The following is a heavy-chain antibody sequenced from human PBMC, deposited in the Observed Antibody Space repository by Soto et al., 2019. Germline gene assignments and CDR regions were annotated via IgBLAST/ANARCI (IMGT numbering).Heavy chain of an antibody. V-gene: IGHV3-21*06. CDR2: ISSTTNYI. CDR3: ARESEDLTSNFDY. J-gene: IGHJ4*02. CDR1: GITFTRYS. Sequence: AGGSLRLSCAASGITFTRYSMNWVRLAPGKGLEWVSSISSTTNYIYYGDSMKGRFTISRDNAKNSLYLEMNSLRAEDTAVYYCARESEDLTSNFDYWGQGTLVTVSS.